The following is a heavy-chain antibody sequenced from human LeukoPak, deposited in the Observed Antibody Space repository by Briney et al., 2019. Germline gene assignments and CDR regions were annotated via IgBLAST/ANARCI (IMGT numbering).Heavy chain of an antibody. CDR1: GFTFSDYY. D-gene: IGHD4-17*01. Sequence: GGSLRLSCAASGFTFSDYYMSWIRQAPGKGLEWVSYISSSGSTIYYADSVKGRFTISRDNAKNSLYLQMNSLRAEDTAVYYCAKDSIAVTPYYFDYWGQGTLVTVSS. CDR3: AKDSIAVTPYYFDY. J-gene: IGHJ4*02. V-gene: IGHV3-11*01. CDR2: ISSSGSTI.